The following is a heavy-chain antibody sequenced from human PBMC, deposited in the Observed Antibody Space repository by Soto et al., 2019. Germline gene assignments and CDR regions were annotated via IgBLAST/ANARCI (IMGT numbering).Heavy chain of an antibody. CDR2: IDPSDSYT. V-gene: IGHV5-10-1*01. CDR1: GYSFTSYW. Sequence: GESLEISCKGSGYSFTSYWISWVRQMPGKGLEWMGRIDPSDSYTNYSPSFQGHVTISADKSISTAYLQWSSLKASDTAMYYCARLEQLVLHYSSGMDVWGQGTTVTVSS. D-gene: IGHD6-6*01. CDR3: ARLEQLVLHYSSGMDV. J-gene: IGHJ6*02.